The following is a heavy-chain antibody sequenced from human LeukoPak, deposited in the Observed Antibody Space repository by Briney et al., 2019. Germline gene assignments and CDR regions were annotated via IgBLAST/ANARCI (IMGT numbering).Heavy chain of an antibody. J-gene: IGHJ3*02. CDR2: IYTSGST. V-gene: IGHV4-61*02. CDR1: GGSISSGSYY. Sequence: SQTLSLTCTVSGGSISSGSYYWSWIRQPAGKGLEWIGRIYTSGSTNYNPSPKSRVTISVDTSKNQFSLKLSSVTAADTAVYYCAGTYDFWSGYCAFDIWGQGTMVTVSS. CDR3: AGTYDFWSGYCAFDI. D-gene: IGHD3-3*01.